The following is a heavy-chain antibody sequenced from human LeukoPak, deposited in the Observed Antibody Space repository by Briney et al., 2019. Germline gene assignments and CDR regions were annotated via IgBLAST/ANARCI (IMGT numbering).Heavy chain of an antibody. CDR1: GGSFSGYY. D-gene: IGHD5-12*01. J-gene: IGHJ4*02. V-gene: IGHV4-34*01. Sequence: KASETLSLTCAVYGGSFSGYYWSWIRQPPGKGLEWIGEINHSGSTNYNPSLKSRVTISVDTSKNQFSLKLSSVTAADTAVYYCARKRGAYIVATIRPFDYWGQGTLVTVSS. CDR3: ARKRGAYIVATIRPFDY. CDR2: INHSGST.